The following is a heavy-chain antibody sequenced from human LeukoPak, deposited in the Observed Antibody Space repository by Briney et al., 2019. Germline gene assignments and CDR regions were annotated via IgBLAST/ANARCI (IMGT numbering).Heavy chain of an antibody. CDR1: GFTFSSYT. CDR3: AKDRWGSSVGWFDP. Sequence: PGGSLRLSCAASGFTFSSYTMSWVRQAPGKGLEWVSAISGSGGSTYYADSVKGRFTISRDNSKNTLYLQMNSLRAEDTAVYYCAKDRWGSSVGWFDPWGQGTLVTVSS. V-gene: IGHV3-23*01. J-gene: IGHJ5*02. CDR2: ISGSGGST. D-gene: IGHD6-6*01.